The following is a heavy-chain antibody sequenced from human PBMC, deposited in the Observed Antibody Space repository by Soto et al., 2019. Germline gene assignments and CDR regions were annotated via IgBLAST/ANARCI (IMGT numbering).Heavy chain of an antibody. J-gene: IGHJ6*02. Sequence: SGPTLVNPTQTLTLTCTFSGFSLSTSGMCVSWIRQPPGKALEWLAVIEWDDDKYYSTSLKTRLTISKDTSKNLVVPTMTNMDPVDTATYYCARIPSTSPWEYGMDVWGQGTTVTVSS. V-gene: IGHV2-70*01. D-gene: IGHD1-26*01. CDR1: GFSLSTSGMC. CDR3: ARIPSTSPWEYGMDV. CDR2: IEWDDDK.